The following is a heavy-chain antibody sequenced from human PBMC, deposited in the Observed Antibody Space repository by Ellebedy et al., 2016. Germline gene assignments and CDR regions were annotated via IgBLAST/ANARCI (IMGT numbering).Heavy chain of an antibody. V-gene: IGHV3-11*03. CDR1: GFTFSDYY. CDR2: ISSRSSYT. Sequence: GGSLRLSXAASGFTFSDYYMSWIRQAPGKGLEWGSYISSRSSYTNYADSVKGRFTISGDKAKNSLYLQMNSLRAEDTAVYYCARFLNKSESRSSLSPYYYGLDVWGQGTTVTVSS. J-gene: IGHJ6*02. CDR3: ARFLNKSESRSSLSPYYYGLDV. D-gene: IGHD3-10*01.